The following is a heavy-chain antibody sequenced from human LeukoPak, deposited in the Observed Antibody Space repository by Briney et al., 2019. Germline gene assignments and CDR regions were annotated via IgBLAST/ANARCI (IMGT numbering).Heavy chain of an antibody. Sequence: ASVKVSCKASGYTFTSYAMNWVRQAPGQGLEWMGWINPNSGGTNYAQKFQGRVTMTRDTSISTAYMELSRLRSDDTAVYYCARGPSYYDILTVPDYWGQGTLVTVSS. CDR1: GYTFTSYA. V-gene: IGHV1-2*02. CDR2: INPNSGGT. CDR3: ARGPSYYDILTVPDY. D-gene: IGHD3-9*01. J-gene: IGHJ4*02.